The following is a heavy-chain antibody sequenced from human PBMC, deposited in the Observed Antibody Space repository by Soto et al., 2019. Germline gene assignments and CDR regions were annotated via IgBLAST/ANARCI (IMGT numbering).Heavy chain of an antibody. CDR2: IQSGGPT. D-gene: IGHD2-15*01. V-gene: IGHV3-66*01. J-gene: IGHJ6*04. CDR1: GFTVSSKY. Sequence: EVQLVESGGGLVQPGGSLRLSCAASGFTVSSKYMSWVRQAPGKGLEWVSLIQSGGPTYYADSVKGRFTISRDTTENTLHLQIDSLRPEDTAVYYCARDDVLSHGCPCYVVPLDLWGKGTPVPVSS. CDR3: ARDDVLSHGCPCYVVPLDL.